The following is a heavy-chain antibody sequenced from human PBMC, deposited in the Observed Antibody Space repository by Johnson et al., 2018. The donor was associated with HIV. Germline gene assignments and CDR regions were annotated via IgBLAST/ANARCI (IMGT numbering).Heavy chain of an antibody. CDR1: GFTFDSYW. CDR3: ARECQYYYDSSGCMYDAFDI. V-gene: IGHV3-74*01. CDR2: INSDGSST. J-gene: IGHJ3*02. Sequence: VQLVESGGGLVQPGGSLRLSCAASGFTFDSYWMHWVRQAPGKGLVCVSRINSDGSSTTYADSVKGRFTISRDNAKNTVYLQMNSLRGEDTAVYYCARECQYYYDSSGCMYDAFDIWGQGTMVTVSS. D-gene: IGHD3-22*01.